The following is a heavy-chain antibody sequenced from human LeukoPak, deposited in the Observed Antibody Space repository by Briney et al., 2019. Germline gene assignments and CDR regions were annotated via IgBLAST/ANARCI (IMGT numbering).Heavy chain of an antibody. CDR1: GGSISSYY. V-gene: IGHV4-59*01. J-gene: IGHJ4*02. D-gene: IGHD3-22*01. CDR2: IYYSGST. Sequence: SETLSLTCTVSGGSISSYYWSWIRQPPGKGLEWIGYIYYSGSTNYNPSLKSRVTISVDTSKNQFSLKLSSVTAADTAVYYCASLSDYYDSSGYYSYGFDYWGQGTLVTVSS. CDR3: ASLSDYYDSSGYYSYGFDY.